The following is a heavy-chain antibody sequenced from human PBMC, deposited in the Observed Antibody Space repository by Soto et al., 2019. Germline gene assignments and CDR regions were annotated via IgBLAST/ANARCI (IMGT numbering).Heavy chain of an antibody. V-gene: IGHV3-7*01. J-gene: IGHJ4*02. D-gene: IGHD4-17*01. Sequence: GGSLRLSCAASGFTFSSYWMSWVRQAPGKGLEWVANIKQDGSEKYYVDSVKGRFTISRDNAKNSLYLQMNSLRAEDTAVYYCARPDGDYVPPFFDYWGQGTLVTVSS. CDR1: GFTFSSYW. CDR2: IKQDGSEK. CDR3: ARPDGDYVPPFFDY.